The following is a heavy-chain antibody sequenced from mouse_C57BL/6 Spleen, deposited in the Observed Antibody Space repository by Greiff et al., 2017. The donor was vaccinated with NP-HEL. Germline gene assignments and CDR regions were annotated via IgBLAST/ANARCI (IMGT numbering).Heavy chain of an antibody. CDR2: INPSTGGT. J-gene: IGHJ1*03. CDR1: GYSFTGYY. V-gene: IGHV1-42*01. CDR3: ARKEGYFDV. Sequence: VQLQQSGPELVKPGASVKISCKASGYSFTGYYMNWVKQSPEKSLEWIGEINPSTGGTTYNQKFKAKATLTVDKSSSTAYMQLKSLTSEDSAVYYCARKEGYFDVWGTGTTVTVSS.